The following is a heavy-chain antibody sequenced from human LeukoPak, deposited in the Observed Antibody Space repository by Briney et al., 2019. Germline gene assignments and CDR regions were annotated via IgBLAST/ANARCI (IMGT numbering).Heavy chain of an antibody. CDR3: AKLGRDGYNYGWFDP. J-gene: IGHJ5*02. Sequence: GGSLRLSCAASGFTFSSYSTNWVRQAPGKGLEWVSSISSSSSYIYYADSVKGRFTISRDNAKNTLYLQMNSLRAEDTAVYYCAKLGRDGYNYGWFDPWGQGTLVTVSS. D-gene: IGHD5-24*01. CDR2: ISSSSSYI. V-gene: IGHV3-21*04. CDR1: GFTFSSYS.